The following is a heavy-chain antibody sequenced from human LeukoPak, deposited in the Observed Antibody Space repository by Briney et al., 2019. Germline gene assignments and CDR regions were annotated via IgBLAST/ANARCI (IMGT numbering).Heavy chain of an antibody. CDR2: IYNSGST. V-gene: IGHV4-59*01. Sequence: SETLSLTCTVSGGSISSYYWSWIRQPPGKGLEWIGYIYNSGSTNYNPSLKSRVTISVDTSKNQFSLKLSSVTAADAAVYYCARRPTVTTFFDYWGQGTLVTVSS. CDR1: GGSISSYY. D-gene: IGHD4-17*01. CDR3: ARRPTVTTFFDY. J-gene: IGHJ4*02.